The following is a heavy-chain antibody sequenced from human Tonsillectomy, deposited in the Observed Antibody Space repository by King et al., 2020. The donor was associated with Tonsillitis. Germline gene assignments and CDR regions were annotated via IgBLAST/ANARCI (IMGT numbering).Heavy chain of an antibody. CDR3: ARDAMPHCRGYFDPLGF. CDR1: KFTFSNYA. V-gene: IGHV3-30-3*01. D-gene: IGHD2-2*01. CDR2: ISYDGSNK. Sequence: VQLVESGGGVVQPGRSLRLSCAASKFTFSNYAIHWVRQAPGKGLEWVAVISYDGSNKYYADSVKGRFTISRDNSKNTLYLQMNSLRAADTAVYYCARDAMPHCRGYFDPLGFWGQGTPLPVSS. J-gene: IGHJ4*02.